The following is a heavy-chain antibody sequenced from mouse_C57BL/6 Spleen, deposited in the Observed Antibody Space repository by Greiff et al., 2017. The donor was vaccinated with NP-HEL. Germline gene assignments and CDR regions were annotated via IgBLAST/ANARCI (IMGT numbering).Heavy chain of an antibody. CDR2: INPSTGGT. V-gene: IGHV1-42*01. J-gene: IGHJ2*01. D-gene: IGHD1-1*01. Sequence: VQLQQSGPELVKPGASVKISCKASGYSFTGYYMNWVKQSPEKSLEWIGEINPSTGGTTYNQKFKAKATLTVDKSSSTAYMQLKSLTSEDSAVYYCARAPYYDGSSYEEYFDYWGQGTTLTVSS. CDR3: ARAPYYDGSSYEEYFDY. CDR1: GYSFTGYY.